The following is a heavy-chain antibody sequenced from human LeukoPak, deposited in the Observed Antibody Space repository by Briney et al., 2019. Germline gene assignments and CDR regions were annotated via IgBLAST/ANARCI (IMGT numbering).Heavy chain of an antibody. Sequence: SETLSLTCAVSGGSISGSNWWTWVRQPPGKGLEWIGDIYHSGSTNYNPSLKSRVTISVDKSKNQFSLKLSSVTAADTAVYYCARRFGELYPNYYYGMDVWGKGTTVTVSS. CDR2: IYHSGST. V-gene: IGHV4-4*02. J-gene: IGHJ6*04. CDR3: ARRFGELYPNYYYGMDV. D-gene: IGHD3-10*01. CDR1: GGSISGSNW.